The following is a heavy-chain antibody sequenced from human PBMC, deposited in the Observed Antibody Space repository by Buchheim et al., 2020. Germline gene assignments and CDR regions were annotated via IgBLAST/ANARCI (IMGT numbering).Heavy chain of an antibody. CDR1: GFTFSSHW. CDR3: ARQYQYGYAQDY. Sequence: EVQLVESGGGLVQPGGSLRLSCAASGFTFSSHWMHWVRQAPGKGLVWVSRVNSDGISTTYADSVKGRFTISRDNAKNTLYLQMNTLRAEDTAVYYCARQYQYGYAQDYWGQGTL. V-gene: IGHV3-74*01. CDR2: VNSDGIST. D-gene: IGHD5-18*01. J-gene: IGHJ4*02.